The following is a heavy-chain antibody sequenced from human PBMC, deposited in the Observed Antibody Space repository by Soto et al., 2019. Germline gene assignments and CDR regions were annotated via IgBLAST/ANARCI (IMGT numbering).Heavy chain of an antibody. J-gene: IGHJ5*02. Sequence: GESLKISCKASGILFTSNLIVWVRQMPGKGLEWVGIIYTGDSDTRYSPSFQGQVTISAEKSNDTDYLQWNSLKASDSAIYYCAKNRTFSSAXDWLDPWGQGTXVXV. D-gene: IGHD6-19*01. V-gene: IGHV5-51*01. CDR1: GILFTSNL. CDR2: IYTGDSDT. CDR3: AKNRTFSSAXDWLDP.